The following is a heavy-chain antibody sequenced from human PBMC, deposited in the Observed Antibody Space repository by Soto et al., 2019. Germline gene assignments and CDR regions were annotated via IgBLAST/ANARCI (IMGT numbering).Heavy chain of an antibody. D-gene: IGHD2-21*01. CDR1: GFTFSGYG. V-gene: IGHV3-33*01. Sequence: SLRVSCAASGFTFSGYGMHWVRQAPGKGLGWVAVIWYDGSNKYYADSVKGRFTVSRDNSKNPLYRQMNSVRAEVTAAYSCERDPHKSGMDVRDQRPTGTASS. J-gene: IGHJ6*02. CDR3: ERDPHKSGMDV. CDR2: IWYDGSNK.